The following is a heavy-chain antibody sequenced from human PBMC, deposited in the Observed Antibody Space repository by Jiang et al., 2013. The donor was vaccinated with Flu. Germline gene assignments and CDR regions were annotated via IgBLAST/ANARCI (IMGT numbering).Heavy chain of an antibody. J-gene: IGHJ4*02. D-gene: IGHD1-26*01. Sequence: YTFTSYAMNWVRQAPGQGLEWMGWINTNTGNPTYAQGFTGRFVFSLDTSVSTAYLQISSLKAEDTAVYYCARDLSGSYPSHFDYWGQGTLVTVSS. CDR2: INTNTGNP. CDR3: ARDLSGSYPSHFDY. CDR1: YTFTSYA. V-gene: IGHV7-4-1*02.